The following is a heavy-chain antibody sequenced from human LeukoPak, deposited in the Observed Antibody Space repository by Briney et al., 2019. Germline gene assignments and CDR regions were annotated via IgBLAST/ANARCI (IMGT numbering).Heavy chain of an antibody. CDR1: GFTFSSYA. CDR2: ISNDGSNK. V-gene: IGHV3-30-3*01. Sequence: GGSLRLSCAASGFTFSSYAMYWVRQTPGKGLEWVTVISNDGSNKYYADSVKGRFTVSRDNSRNTLFLEMNSLRTEDTSVYYCARSGCSSTTCSPEYWGQGTLVSVSS. J-gene: IGHJ4*02. D-gene: IGHD2-2*01. CDR3: ARSGCSSTTCSPEY.